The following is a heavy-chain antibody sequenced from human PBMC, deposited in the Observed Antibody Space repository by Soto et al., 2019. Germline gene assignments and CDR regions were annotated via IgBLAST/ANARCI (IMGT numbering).Heavy chain of an antibody. J-gene: IGHJ4*02. CDR1: GGSFSGYY. Sequence: QVQLQQWGAGLLKPSETLSLTCAVYGGSFSGYYWSWIRQPTGKGLEWIGEINHSGSTNYNPSLKSRVTISVETSKNQFSLTLSSVTAADTAVYYCARAGDGYSDFDYWGQGTLVTVSS. D-gene: IGHD5-18*01. V-gene: IGHV4-34*01. CDR3: ARAGDGYSDFDY. CDR2: INHSGST.